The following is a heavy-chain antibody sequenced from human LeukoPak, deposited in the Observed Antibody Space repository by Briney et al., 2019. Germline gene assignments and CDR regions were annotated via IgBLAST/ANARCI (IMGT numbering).Heavy chain of an antibody. CDR3: ARADYDSSGYSDDY. D-gene: IGHD3-22*01. CDR2: IYYSGST. J-gene: IGHJ4*02. CDR1: GGSISSSSYY. Sequence: SETLSLTCTVSGGSISSSSYYWGWIRQPPGKGLEWIGSIYYSGSTYYNPSLKSRVTISVDTSKNQFSLKLSSVTAADTAVYYCARADYDSSGYSDDYWGQGTLVTVSS. V-gene: IGHV4-39*07.